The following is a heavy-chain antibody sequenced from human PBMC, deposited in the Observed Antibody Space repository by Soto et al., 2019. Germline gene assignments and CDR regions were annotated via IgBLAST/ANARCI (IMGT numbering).Heavy chain of an antibody. D-gene: IGHD3-16*01. Sequence: SETLSLTCAAYGGFLSESYWTWIRQPPGKGLEWIGEINHVGGTNYNPSLKSRVTMSVDTSQNQFSLRLISVTAADTAMYFCVRIRYQLPSSVLWLDPWGQGTPVTVSS. CDR1: GGFLSESY. J-gene: IGHJ5*02. CDR2: INHVGGT. CDR3: VRIRYQLPSSVLWLDP. V-gene: IGHV4-34*01.